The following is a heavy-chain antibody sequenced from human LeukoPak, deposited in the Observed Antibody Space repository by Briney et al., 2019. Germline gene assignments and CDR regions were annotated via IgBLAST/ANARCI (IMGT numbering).Heavy chain of an antibody. CDR1: GYTFTGYY. J-gene: IGHJ5*02. V-gene: IGHV1-2*02. Sequence: GASVKVSCKASGYTFTGYYMHWVRQAPGQGLEWMGWINPNSGGTNYAQKFQGRVTMTRDTSISTAYMELSRLRPDDTAVYYCARDLVTMVRGGFDPWGQGTLVTVSS. CDR3: ARDLVTMVRGGFDP. D-gene: IGHD3-10*01. CDR2: INPNSGGT.